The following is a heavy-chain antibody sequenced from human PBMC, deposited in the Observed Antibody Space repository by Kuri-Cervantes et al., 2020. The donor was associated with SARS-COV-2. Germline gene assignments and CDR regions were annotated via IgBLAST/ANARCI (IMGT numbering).Heavy chain of an antibody. J-gene: IGHJ4*02. CDR1: GGSITTYSYY. V-gene: IGHV4-39*01. CDR2: LYYSGST. D-gene: IGHD4-17*01. Sequence: GSLRLSCTVSGGSITTYSYYWGWIRQPPGKGLEWIGSLYYSGSTYYNPSLKSRVTISIDTSKNQFSLRLTSVTAADSAVYYCARHLGGYGDRGFDFWGQGTLVTVSS. CDR3: ARHLGGYGDRGFDF.